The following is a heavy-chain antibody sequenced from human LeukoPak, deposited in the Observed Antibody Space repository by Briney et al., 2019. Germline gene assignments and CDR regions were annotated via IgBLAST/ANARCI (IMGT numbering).Heavy chain of an antibody. CDR1: GDSISSYY. Sequence: PSETLSLTCTVSGDSISSYYWSWVRQPAGEGLEWIGRIYNGGNTNYNPSLTSRVTMSVDTSKNQFSLKLSSVTAADTAVYYCARDPSGYYPYFDYWGQGTLVTVSS. CDR2: IYNGGNT. D-gene: IGHD3-3*01. J-gene: IGHJ4*02. CDR3: ARDPSGYYPYFDY. V-gene: IGHV4-4*07.